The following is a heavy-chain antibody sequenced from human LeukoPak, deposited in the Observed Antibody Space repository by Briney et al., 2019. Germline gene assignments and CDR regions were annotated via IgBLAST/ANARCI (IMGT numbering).Heavy chain of an antibody. D-gene: IGHD3-10*01. J-gene: IGHJ4*02. CDR2: IYSRGST. Sequence: GGSLKLSCAASGFSVSGCYMSWVRQAPGKGLEWVSDIYSRGSTYYADSVKGRCTISRDVSKNTVSLQLDNLTTEDTAVYYCARVHGEVSDEIFHYFDYWGQGTPATVSS. CDR3: ARVHGEVSDEIFHYFDY. V-gene: IGHV3-53*01. CDR1: GFSVSGCY.